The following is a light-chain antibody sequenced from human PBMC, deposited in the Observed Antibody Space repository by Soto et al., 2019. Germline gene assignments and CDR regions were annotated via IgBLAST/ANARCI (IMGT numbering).Light chain of an antibody. CDR1: QSVSNY. J-gene: IGKJ2*01. CDR2: GAS. V-gene: IGKV3-20*01. Sequence: EIVLTQSPATLSLSPGERATLSCRASQSVSNYLAWYQQKPGQAPRLLIYGASSRATGIPDRFSGSGSGTDFTLTISRLEPEDFAVYYCQQYDTSLYTFGQGTKVDIK. CDR3: QQYDTSLYT.